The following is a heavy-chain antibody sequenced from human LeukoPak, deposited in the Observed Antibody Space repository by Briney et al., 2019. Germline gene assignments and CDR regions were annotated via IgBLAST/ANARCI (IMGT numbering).Heavy chain of an antibody. J-gene: IGHJ6*02. CDR2: MNPNSGNT. Sequence: ASVKVSCKASGYTFTSYDINWVRLATGQGLEWLGWMNPNSGNTGYAQKFQGRVTMTRNTSISTAYMELSSLRSENTAVYYCARTAPNSAAYYYYGMDVWGQGTTVTVSS. CDR1: GYTFTSYD. D-gene: IGHD1-26*01. V-gene: IGHV1-8*01. CDR3: ARTAPNSAAYYYYGMDV.